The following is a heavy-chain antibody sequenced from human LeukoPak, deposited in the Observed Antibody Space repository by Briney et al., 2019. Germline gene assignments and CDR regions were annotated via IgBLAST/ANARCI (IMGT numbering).Heavy chain of an antibody. J-gene: IGHJ6*03. CDR1: GFTFSSYA. CDR2: ISSNGGST. V-gene: IGHV3-64*01. D-gene: IGHD4-17*01. Sequence: GGSLRLSCAASGFTFSSYAMHWVRQAPGKGLEYVSAISSNGGSTYYANSVKGRITISRDNSKNTLYLQMGSLRAEDMAVYYCARDHGDHYYYYYMDVWGKGTTVTVSS. CDR3: ARDHGDHYYYYYMDV.